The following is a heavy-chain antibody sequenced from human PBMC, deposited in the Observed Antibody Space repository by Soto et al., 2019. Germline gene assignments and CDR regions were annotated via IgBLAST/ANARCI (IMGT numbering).Heavy chain of an antibody. CDR2: IIPIFGTA. CDR1: GGTFSSYA. D-gene: IGHD4-17*01. J-gene: IGHJ6*02. CDR3: ARTKTTVTRKPYYYGMDV. V-gene: IGHV1-69*06. Sequence: QVPLVQSGAEVKKPGPSVKVSCKASGGTFSSYAISWVRQAPGQGLEWMGGIIPIFGTANYAQKFQGRVTITADKSTSTAYMELSSLRSEDTAVYYCARTKTTVTRKPYYYGMDVWGQGTTVTVSS.